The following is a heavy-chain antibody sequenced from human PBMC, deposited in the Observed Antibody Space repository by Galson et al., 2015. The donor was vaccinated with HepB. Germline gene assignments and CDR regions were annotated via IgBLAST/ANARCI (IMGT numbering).Heavy chain of an antibody. CDR3: ARGTSSSCYNYCFDP. D-gene: IGHD5-24*01. CDR1: GLTVSNNY. CDR2: IYSGGST. J-gene: IGHJ5*02. V-gene: IGHV3-66*02. Sequence: SLRLSCAASGLTVSNNYMSWVRQAPGKGLEWVSVIYSGGSTNYADSVKGRFTISRDNSKNTLYLQMNSLRPEDTAVYYCARGTSSSCYNYCFDPWGQGTLFTVSS.